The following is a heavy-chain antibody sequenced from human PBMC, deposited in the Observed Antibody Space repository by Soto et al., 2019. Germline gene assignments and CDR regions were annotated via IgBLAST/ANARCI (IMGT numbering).Heavy chain of an antibody. D-gene: IGHD3-9*01. CDR1: GFTFSSYS. CDR3: ARLGHYDILDV. V-gene: IGHV3-21*01. Sequence: PGGSLRLSCAASGFTFSSYSMNWVRQAPGKGLEWVSSISSSSSYIYCADSVKGRFTISRDNAKNSLYLQMNSLRAEDTAVYYCARLGHYDILDVWGQGTTVTVSS. J-gene: IGHJ6*02. CDR2: ISSSSSYI.